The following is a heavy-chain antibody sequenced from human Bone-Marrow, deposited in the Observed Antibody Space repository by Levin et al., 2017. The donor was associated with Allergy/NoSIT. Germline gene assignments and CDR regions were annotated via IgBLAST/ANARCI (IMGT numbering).Heavy chain of an antibody. J-gene: IGHJ6*02. CDR3: AAVWTPATGPLRMDV. V-gene: IGHV1-24*01. D-gene: IGHD6-13*01. CDR2: FDPENGGT. CDR1: GYTLSDLS. Sequence: KLGESLKISCKVSGYTLSDLSIHWVRQGPGKGLEWMGGFDPENGGTVYAQKFRGRVTMTEETSTETAYLDLNRVRSDDTAVYYCAAVWTPATGPLRMDVWGQGTTVTVSS.